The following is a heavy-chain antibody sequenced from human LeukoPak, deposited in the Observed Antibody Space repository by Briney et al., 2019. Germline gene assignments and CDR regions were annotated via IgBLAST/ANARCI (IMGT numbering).Heavy chain of an antibody. CDR1: RGTFSSYT. V-gene: IGHV1-69*02. J-gene: IGHJ3*02. Sequence: SVKVSCKASRGTFSSYTISWVRQAPGQGLEWMGRIIPILGIANYAQKFQGRVTITADKSTSTAYMELSSLRSEDTAVYYCARLHGDGSPSDAFDIWGQGTMVTVSS. CDR2: IIPILGIA. D-gene: IGHD5-24*01. CDR3: ARLHGDGSPSDAFDI.